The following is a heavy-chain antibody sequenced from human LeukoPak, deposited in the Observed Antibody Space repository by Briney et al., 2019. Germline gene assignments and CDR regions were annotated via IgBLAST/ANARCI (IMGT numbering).Heavy chain of an antibody. V-gene: IGHV3-9*01. Sequence: GGSLRLSCAASGFTFDDYAMHWVRQAPGKGLEWVSGISWNSGSIGYADSVKGRFTISRDNAKNSLYLQMNSLRAEDTALYYCAKDRIAAAGTLDSAFDIWGQGTMVTVSS. D-gene: IGHD6-13*01. CDR2: ISWNSGSI. CDR3: AKDRIAAAGTLDSAFDI. CDR1: GFTFDDYA. J-gene: IGHJ3*02.